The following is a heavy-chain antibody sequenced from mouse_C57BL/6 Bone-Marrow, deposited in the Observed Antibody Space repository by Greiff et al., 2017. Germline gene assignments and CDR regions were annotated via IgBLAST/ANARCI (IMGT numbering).Heavy chain of an antibody. CDR2: ISGGGGNT. J-gene: IGHJ3*01. CDR3: ARLFAY. Sequence: EVKLVESGGGLVKPGGSLKISCAASGFTFSSYTMSWVRQTPEKRLEWVATISGGGGNTYYPDSVKGRFTISRDNAKNTRYLQMSSLRSEDTALYYCARLFAYWGQGTLVTVSA. V-gene: IGHV5-9*01. CDR1: GFTFSSYT.